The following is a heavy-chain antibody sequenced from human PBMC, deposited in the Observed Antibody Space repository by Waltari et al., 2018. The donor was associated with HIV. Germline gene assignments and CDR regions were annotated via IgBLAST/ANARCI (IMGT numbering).Heavy chain of an antibody. CDR2: IYTSGST. Sequence: QVQLQESGPGLVKPSQTLSLTCTVSGGSISSGSYYWSWIRQPAGRGLEWIGRIYTSGSTNYNPSLKRRVTISGDTSKNQFSLKLSSVTAADTAVYYCARDSDASSGWYRWFDPWGQGTLVTVSS. CDR3: ARDSDASSGWYRWFDP. V-gene: IGHV4-61*02. CDR1: GGSISSGSYY. J-gene: IGHJ5*02. D-gene: IGHD6-19*01.